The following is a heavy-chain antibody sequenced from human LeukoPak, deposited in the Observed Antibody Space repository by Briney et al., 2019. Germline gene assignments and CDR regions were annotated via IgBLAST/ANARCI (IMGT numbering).Heavy chain of an antibody. CDR1: GGSFSGYH. D-gene: IGHD3-16*02. J-gene: IGHJ5*02. CDR3: ARSYYDYVWGSYRSRWFDP. Sequence: SETLSLTCAVYGGSFSGYHWSWIRQPPGKGLEWIGSIYYSGSTYYNPSLKSRVTISVDTSKNQFSLKLSSVTAADTAVYYCARSYYDYVWGSYRSRWFDPWGQGTLVTVSS. CDR2: IYYSGST. V-gene: IGHV4-34*01.